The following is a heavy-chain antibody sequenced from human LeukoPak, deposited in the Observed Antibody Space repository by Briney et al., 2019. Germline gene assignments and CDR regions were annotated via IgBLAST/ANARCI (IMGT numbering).Heavy chain of an antibody. CDR1: GFTFSSYA. J-gene: IGHJ4*02. CDR3: AKSIVVVPAGPYGTGILGGLIDY. Sequence: GGSLRLSCAASGFTFSSYAMSWVRQAPGKGLEWVSAISGSGGSTYYADSVKGRFTISRDNSKNTLYLQMNSLRAEDTAVYYCAKSIVVVPAGPYGTGILGGLIDYRGQGTLVTVSS. D-gene: IGHD2-2*01. V-gene: IGHV3-23*01. CDR2: ISGSGGST.